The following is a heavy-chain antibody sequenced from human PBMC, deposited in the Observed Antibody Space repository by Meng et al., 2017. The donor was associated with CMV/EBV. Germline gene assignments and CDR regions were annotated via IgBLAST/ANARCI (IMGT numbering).Heavy chain of an antibody. CDR2: IYTSGST. D-gene: IGHD4-17*01. V-gene: IGHV4-4*07. CDR1: GSAISSYY. CDR3: ARGPEVDYGDYVGLDY. J-gene: IGHJ4*02. Sequence: QVQLQESGPGLVTPSETLYLTCTVSGSAISSYYWSWIRQPAGKGLEWIGRIYTSGSTNYNPSLKSRVTMSVDTSKNQFSLKLSSVTAADTAVYYCARGPEVDYGDYVGLDYWGQGTLVTVSS.